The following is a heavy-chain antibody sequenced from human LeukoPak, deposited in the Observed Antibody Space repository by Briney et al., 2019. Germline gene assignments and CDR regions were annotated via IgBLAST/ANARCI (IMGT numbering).Heavy chain of an antibody. V-gene: IGHV3-30*03. J-gene: IGHJ5*02. CDR1: GFTLSSYG. D-gene: IGHD4-17*01. CDR3: ARGAHYGDYNNWFDP. CDR2: ISYDGSNK. Sequence: GGSLRLSCAASGFTLSSYGMHWVRQAPGKGLEWVAVISYDGSNKYYADSVKGRFTISRDNSKNTLYLQMNSLRAEDTAVYYCARGAHYGDYNNWFDPWGQGTLVTVSS.